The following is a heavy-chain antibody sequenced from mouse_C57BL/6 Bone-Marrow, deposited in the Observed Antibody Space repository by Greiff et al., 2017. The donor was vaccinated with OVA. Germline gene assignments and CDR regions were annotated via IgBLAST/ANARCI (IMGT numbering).Heavy chain of an antibody. CDR2: IDPSDSYT. CDR3: ARRGLRQGFAY. Sequence: QVQLKQPGAELVMPGASVKLSCKASGYTFTSYWMHWVKQRPGQGLEWIGEIDPSDSYTTYNQKFKGKSTLTVDKSSSTAYMQLSSLTSEDSAVYYCARRGLRQGFAYWGQGTLVTVSA. J-gene: IGHJ3*01. D-gene: IGHD3-2*02. CDR1: GYTFTSYW. V-gene: IGHV1-69*01.